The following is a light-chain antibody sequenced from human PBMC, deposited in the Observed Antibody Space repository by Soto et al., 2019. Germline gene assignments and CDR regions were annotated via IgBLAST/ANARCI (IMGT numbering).Light chain of an antibody. Sequence: EIGMTQSPASLSVSPGDGATLSCRASQTIASNLAWYQQKPGHGPRLLIHGASTRADGVPARFSGIGSGTDLALPLSGLQSEDFAVYYGQQYHNWPPEYPFSQGTKLQIK. J-gene: IGKJ2*01. CDR2: GAS. CDR1: QTIASN. V-gene: IGKV3-15*01. CDR3: QQYHNWPPEYP.